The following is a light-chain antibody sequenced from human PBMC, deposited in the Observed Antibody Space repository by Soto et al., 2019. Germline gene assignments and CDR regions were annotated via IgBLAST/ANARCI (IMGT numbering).Light chain of an antibody. V-gene: IGKV1-5*03. Sequence: DIQMTQSPSTLSASVGDRVTITCRASQSMSNWLAWYQQKPGKAPKFLMYKASSLESGVPSRFSGSGSGTEFTLTISSLQPDDFATYYCQQYYTYPYTFGQGTKLEIK. CDR3: QQYYTYPYT. J-gene: IGKJ2*01. CDR1: QSMSNW. CDR2: KAS.